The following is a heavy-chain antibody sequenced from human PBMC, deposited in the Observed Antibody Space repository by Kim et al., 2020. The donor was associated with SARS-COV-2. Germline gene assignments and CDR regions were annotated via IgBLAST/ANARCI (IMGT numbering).Heavy chain of an antibody. Sequence: GGSLRLSCAASGFTFDDYAMHWVRQAPGKGLEWVSGISWNSGSIGYADSVKGRFTISRDNAKNSLYLQMNSLRAEDTALYYCAKVPYEWLGMDVWGQGTTVTVSS. J-gene: IGHJ6*02. D-gene: IGHD5-12*01. V-gene: IGHV3-9*01. CDR1: GFTFDDYA. CDR2: ISWNSGSI. CDR3: AKVPYEWLGMDV.